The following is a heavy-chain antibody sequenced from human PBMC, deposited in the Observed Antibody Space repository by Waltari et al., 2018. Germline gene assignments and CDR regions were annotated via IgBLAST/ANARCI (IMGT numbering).Heavy chain of an antibody. J-gene: IGHJ5*02. CDR1: GYTFTSYD. CDR3: ARGINYDFWSGYYTVDWFDP. V-gene: IGHV1-8*01. Sequence: QVQLVQSGAEVKKPGASVKVSCKASGYTFTSYDINWVRQATGQGLEWMGWMNPNSGNTGYAQKFQGRGTMTRNTSISTAYMELSSLRSEDTAVYYCARGINYDFWSGYYTVDWFDPWGQGTLVTVSS. CDR2: MNPNSGNT. D-gene: IGHD3-3*01.